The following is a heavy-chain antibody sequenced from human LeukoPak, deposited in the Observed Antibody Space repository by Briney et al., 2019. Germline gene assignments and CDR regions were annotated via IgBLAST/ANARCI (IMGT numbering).Heavy chain of an antibody. J-gene: IGHJ4*02. CDR3: AKPRATPVVNRCDY. CDR2: FAGSSGTI. CDR1: GFTFSSYA. V-gene: IGHV3-23*01. Sequence: PGGSLTLSCAASGFTFSSYAMGWVRQPPGKGLEWVSNFAGSSGTIYDADTEKGLFTISRENAKNTLYLQINSLRAEDTALYYCAKPRATPVVNRCDYWGRETLVTVSS. D-gene: IGHD4-23*01.